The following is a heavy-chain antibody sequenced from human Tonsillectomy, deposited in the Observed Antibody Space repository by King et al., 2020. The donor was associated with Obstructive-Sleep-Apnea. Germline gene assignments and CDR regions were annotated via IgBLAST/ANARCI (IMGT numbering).Heavy chain of an antibody. Sequence: VQLVESGGGLVKPGGSLRLSCAASGFTFSDYYMSWIRQAPGKGLEWGSYISSSGSTIYYADSVKGRFTISRDNAKNSLYLQMNSLRAEDTAVYYCAKTYYYDSSGYYPDDYFDYWGQGTLVTVSS. CDR2: ISSSGSTI. V-gene: IGHV3-11*01. CDR3: AKTYYYDSSGYYPDDYFDY. D-gene: IGHD3-22*01. J-gene: IGHJ4*02. CDR1: GFTFSDYY.